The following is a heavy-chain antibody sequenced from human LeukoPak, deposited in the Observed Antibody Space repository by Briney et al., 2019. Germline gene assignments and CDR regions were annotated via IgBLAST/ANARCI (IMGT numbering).Heavy chain of an antibody. V-gene: IGHV1-18*01. J-gene: IGHJ4*02. CDR3: ARETDSYYDSSGYYFNY. CDR1: GGTFSSYA. Sequence: ASVKVSCKASGGTFSSYAISWVRQAPGQGLEWMGWISADNGNTNYAQKLQGRVTMTTDTSTSIAYMELRSLRSDDTAVYYCARETDSYYDSSGYYFNYWGQGTLVTVSS. CDR2: ISADNGNT. D-gene: IGHD3-22*01.